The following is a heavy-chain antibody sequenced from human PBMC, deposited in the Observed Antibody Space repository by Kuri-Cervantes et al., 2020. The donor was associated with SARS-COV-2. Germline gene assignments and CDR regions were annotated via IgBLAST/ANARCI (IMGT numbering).Heavy chain of an antibody. Sequence: ASVQVSCKASGYTFTSYGISWVRQAPGQGLEWMGWISAYNGNTNYAQKLQGRVTMTTDTSTSTAYMELRSLRSDDTAVYYCARGGEYSSGWYVSYYMDVWGKGTTVTVSS. CDR1: GYTFTSYG. CDR3: ARGGEYSSGWYVSYYMDV. J-gene: IGHJ6*03. V-gene: IGHV1-18*01. CDR2: ISAYNGNT. D-gene: IGHD6-19*01.